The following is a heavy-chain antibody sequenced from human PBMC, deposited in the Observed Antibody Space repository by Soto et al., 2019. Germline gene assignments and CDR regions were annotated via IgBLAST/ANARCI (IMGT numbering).Heavy chain of an antibody. V-gene: IGHV3-15*07. J-gene: IGHJ4*02. CDR1: GFTFTNTW. CDR2: IKSKADGGTT. CDR3: TTVRTY. Sequence: EVHLVESGGGLVKPGGSLRLSCAASGFTFTNTWMNWVRQAPGKGLEWVGRIKSKADGGTTDYAAPLKGRFTISRDDSKNTMYLYMNGLRAEDTAVYYCTTVRTYWGQGTLVTVSS.